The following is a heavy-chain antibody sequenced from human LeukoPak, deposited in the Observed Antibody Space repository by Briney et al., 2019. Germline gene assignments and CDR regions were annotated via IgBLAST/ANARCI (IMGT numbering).Heavy chain of an antibody. J-gene: IGHJ5*02. CDR3: ARRDCSGGSCYPWLWFDP. Sequence: SETLSLTCSVSGDSISSSSSYWAWIREPPGKRLEWIGSIYYSGTTYYNPSLKSRVTISVDTSKNQFSLKLSSVTAADTAVYYCARRDCSGGSCYPWLWFDPWGQGTLVTVSS. CDR1: GDSISSSSSY. D-gene: IGHD2-15*01. CDR2: IYYSGTT. V-gene: IGHV4-39*07.